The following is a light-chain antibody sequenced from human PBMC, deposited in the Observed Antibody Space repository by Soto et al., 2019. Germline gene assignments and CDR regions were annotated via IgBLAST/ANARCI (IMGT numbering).Light chain of an antibody. CDR3: CSYAGSDNWA. CDR1: SSNVGSYKL. Sequence: QSALTQPASVSGSPGQSITISCTGTSSNVGSYKLVSWYQQHPGKAPKLMIFEVNKRPSGVSNRFSGSKSGNTASLTISGLQAEDEADYYCCSYAGSDNWAFGGGTKVTVL. CDR2: EVN. J-gene: IGLJ3*02. V-gene: IGLV2-23*02.